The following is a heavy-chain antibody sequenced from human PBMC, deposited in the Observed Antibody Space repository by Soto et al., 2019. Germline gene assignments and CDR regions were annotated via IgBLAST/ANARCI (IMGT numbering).Heavy chain of an antibody. CDR1: GGTFSSYA. V-gene: IGHV1-46*01. Sequence: QVQLVQSGAEVKKPGSSVKVSCKASGGTFSSYAISWVRQAPGQGLEWMGIINPSGGSTSYAQKFQGRVTMTRDTSTSTVYMELSSLRSEDTAVYYCARDGVVITPYYFDYWGQGTLVTVSS. D-gene: IGHD3-3*01. CDR2: INPSGGST. J-gene: IGHJ4*02. CDR3: ARDGVVITPYYFDY.